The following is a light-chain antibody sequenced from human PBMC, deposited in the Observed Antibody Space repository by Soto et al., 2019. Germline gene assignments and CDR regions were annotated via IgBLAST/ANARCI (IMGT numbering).Light chain of an antibody. CDR1: SSNFANNN. J-gene: IGLJ2*01. Sequence: QAVVTQPPSVSAAPGQKVTISCTGSSSNFANNNISWYQQLPGAAPKLLIYYNNKQPSGIPDRFSGSKYGTSATLGITGLHTGEEADYYCGTWDNSRSARVFGGGTKLTVL. CDR3: GTWDNSRSARV. CDR2: YNN. V-gene: IGLV1-51*01.